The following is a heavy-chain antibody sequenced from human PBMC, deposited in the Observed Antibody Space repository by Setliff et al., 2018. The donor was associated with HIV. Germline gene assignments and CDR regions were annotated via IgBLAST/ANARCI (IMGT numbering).Heavy chain of an antibody. CDR2: INPNNGGT. V-gene: IGHV1-2*02. CDR3: ARWKADCSGGSCYSLALGWFDP. Sequence: ASVKVSCKASGYTFTGYYMHWVRQAPGQGLEWMGWINPNNGGTNYAQKFQGRVTMTRDTSISTAYMELSRLRSDDTSVYYCARWKADCSGGSCYSLALGWFDPWGQGTLVTVS. D-gene: IGHD2-15*01. CDR1: GYTFTGYY. J-gene: IGHJ5*02.